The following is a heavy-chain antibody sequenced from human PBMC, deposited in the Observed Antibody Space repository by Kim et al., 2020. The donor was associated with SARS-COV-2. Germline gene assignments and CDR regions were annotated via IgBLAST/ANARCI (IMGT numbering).Heavy chain of an antibody. Sequence: GGSLRLSCAASGFTFSSYAMSWVRQAPGKGLEWVSAISGSGGSTYYADSVKGRFTISRDNSKNTLYLQMNSLRAEDTAVYYCAKARVPVGATGPFDYWGQGTLVTVSS. D-gene: IGHD1-26*01. V-gene: IGHV3-23*01. CDR3: AKARVPVGATGPFDY. CDR1: GFTFSSYA. J-gene: IGHJ4*02. CDR2: ISGSGGST.